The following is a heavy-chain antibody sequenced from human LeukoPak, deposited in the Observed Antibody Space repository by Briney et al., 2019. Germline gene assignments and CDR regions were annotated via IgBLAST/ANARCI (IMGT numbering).Heavy chain of an antibody. CDR1: GYSFTNYW. D-gene: IGHD2-15*01. Sequence: GESLKISCKGSGYSFTNYWIGWVRPMPGKGLEWMGIIYPGDSDTRYSPSFQGQVTISADKSISTAYLQWGSLKASDAAMYYCARSQGYCSGGSCLQGDWFDPWGQGTLVTVSS. J-gene: IGHJ5*02. CDR3: ARSQGYCSGGSCLQGDWFDP. V-gene: IGHV5-51*01. CDR2: IYPGDSDT.